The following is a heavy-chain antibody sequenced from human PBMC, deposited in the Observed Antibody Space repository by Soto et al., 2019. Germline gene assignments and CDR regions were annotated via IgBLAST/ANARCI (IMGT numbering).Heavy chain of an antibody. Sequence: TLSLTCTVAGGSISSGGYYWSWIRQHPGKGLEWIGYIYYSGSTYYNPSLKSRVTISVDTSKNQFSLKLSSVTAADTAVYYCTVNTASSYYYYGMDVWGQGTTVTVSS. CDR1: GGSISSGGYY. V-gene: IGHV4-31*03. J-gene: IGHJ6*02. D-gene: IGHD5-18*01. CDR2: IYYSGST. CDR3: TVNTASSYYYYGMDV.